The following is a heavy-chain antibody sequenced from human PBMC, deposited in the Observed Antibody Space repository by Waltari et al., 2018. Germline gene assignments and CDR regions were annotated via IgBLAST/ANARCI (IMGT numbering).Heavy chain of an antibody. CDR2: IIPIFGTA. CDR1: GYTFTSYG. D-gene: IGHD3-10*01. J-gene: IGHJ4*02. CDR3: ARGSPNYYYGSGSYFHGPYDY. V-gene: IGHV1-69*13. Sequence: QVQLVQSGAEVKKPGASVKVSCKASGYTFTSYGISWVRQAPGPGLEWMGGIIPIFGTANYAQKFQGRVTITADESTSTAYMELSSLRSEDTAVYYCARGSPNYYYGSGSYFHGPYDYWGQGTLVTVSS.